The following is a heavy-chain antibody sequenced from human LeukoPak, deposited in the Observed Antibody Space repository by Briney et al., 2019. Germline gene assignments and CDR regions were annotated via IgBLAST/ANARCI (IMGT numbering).Heavy chain of an antibody. D-gene: IGHD6-13*01. V-gene: IGHV3-11*04. CDR1: GFTFSDYY. Sequence: GGSLRLSCAASGFTFSDYYMSWIRQAPGKGLEWVSYISSSGSTIYYADSVKGRFTISRDNAKNSLYLQMNSLRAEDTAVYYCARDQRYSSSWYRNVFDYWGQGTLVTVSS. J-gene: IGHJ4*02. CDR3: ARDQRYSSSWYRNVFDY. CDR2: ISSSGSTI.